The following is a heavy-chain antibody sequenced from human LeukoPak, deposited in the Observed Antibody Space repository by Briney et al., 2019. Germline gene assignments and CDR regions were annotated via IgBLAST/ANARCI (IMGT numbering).Heavy chain of an antibody. V-gene: IGHV3-48*03. D-gene: IGHD5-18*01. Sequence: GGSLRLSCAASGFTFSSYEMNWVRQAPGKGLEWVSYIRSSGDTIYYADSVKGRFTISRDNAKNSLYLQMNSLRAEDTAVYYCARRATTERGHSYGLDFWGQGTLVTVSS. J-gene: IGHJ4*02. CDR1: GFTFSSYE. CDR2: IRSSGDTI. CDR3: ARRATTERGHSYGLDF.